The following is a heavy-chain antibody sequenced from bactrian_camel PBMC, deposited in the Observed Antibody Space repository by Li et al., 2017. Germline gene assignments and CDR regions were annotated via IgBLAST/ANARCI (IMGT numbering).Heavy chain of an antibody. J-gene: IGHJ4*01. Sequence: HVQLVESGGGSVQAGGSLRLSCKVSGYPTTAYLDMGWFRQAPGKEREGVAAIHGPGAKDYSDPVKGRFTIFIDSRNNTLYLQMNSLNTEDTAVYFCAAAMAVAQANRLSPNRYKHWGQGTQVTVS. CDR3: AAAMAVAQANRLSPNRYKH. V-gene: IGHV3S55*01. D-gene: IGHD3*01. CDR2: IHGPGAK. CDR1: GYPTTAYLD.